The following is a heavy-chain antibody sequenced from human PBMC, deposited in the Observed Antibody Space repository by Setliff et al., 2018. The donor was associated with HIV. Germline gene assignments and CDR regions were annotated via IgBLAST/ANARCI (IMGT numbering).Heavy chain of an antibody. CDR1: GGSIGTNAYY. J-gene: IGHJ5*02. D-gene: IGHD3-22*01. Sequence: SETLSLTCTVSGGSIGTNAYYWGWIRQPPGKGLEWIGSIYYTGSTYYNPSLKSRLTISVDTSKNQFSLKLKYVTAADTAVYYCARGLPSYYYESSGSLGWFDPWGQGTLVTVSS. CDR2: IYYTGST. V-gene: IGHV4-39*07. CDR3: ARGLPSYYYESSGSLGWFDP.